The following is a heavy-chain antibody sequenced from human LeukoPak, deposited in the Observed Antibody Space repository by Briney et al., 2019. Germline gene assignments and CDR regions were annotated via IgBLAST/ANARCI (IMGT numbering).Heavy chain of an antibody. Sequence: GSLRLSCAASGFTLSNYWMSLVRQAPGKGVDWVAKINEGGSEKHYVDSVKGRFTISRDNAKNSLYLEMNGLRAEDTAVYYCARYDGYDLRYWGQGTLVTVSS. CDR1: GFTLSNYW. J-gene: IGHJ4*02. CDR2: INEGGSEK. V-gene: IGHV3-7*04. CDR3: ARYDGYDLRY. D-gene: IGHD5-12*01.